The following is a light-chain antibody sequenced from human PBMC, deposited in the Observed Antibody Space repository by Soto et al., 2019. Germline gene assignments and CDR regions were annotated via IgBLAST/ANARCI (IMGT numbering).Light chain of an antibody. Sequence: QSALTQPASVSGSPGQSITISCTGTSSDVGAYNYVSWYQQHPGKAPKLMIYEVSNRPSGVSDRFSGSRSGNTASLTISGLQAEDESDYYCCSYAGSSTLVVFGGGTKLTVL. CDR3: CSYAGSSTLVV. CDR1: SSDVGAYNY. CDR2: EVS. J-gene: IGLJ2*01. V-gene: IGLV2-14*01.